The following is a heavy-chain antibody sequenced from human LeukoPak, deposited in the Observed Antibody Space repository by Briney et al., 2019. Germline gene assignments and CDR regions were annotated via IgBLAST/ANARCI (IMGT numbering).Heavy chain of an antibody. CDR3: AREDYYYGMDV. CDR1: GFTFSSYE. Sequence: GNLRLSCAGSGFTFSSYEMNWLPHAQGKGLKWVSYISSSGSTIYYADSVKGRFTISRDNAKNSLYLQMNSLRAEDTAVYYCAREDYYYGMDVWGQGTTVTVSS. J-gene: IGHJ6*02. CDR2: ISSSGSTI. V-gene: IGHV3-48*03.